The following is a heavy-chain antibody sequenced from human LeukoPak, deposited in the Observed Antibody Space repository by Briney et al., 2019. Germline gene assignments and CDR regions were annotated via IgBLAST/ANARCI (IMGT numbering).Heavy chain of an antibody. CDR1: GFTVSNNY. CDR3: ARATLGN. CDR2: IYSGGST. V-gene: IGHV3-53*01. J-gene: IGHJ4*02. Sequence: PGGSLRLSCAASGFTVSNNYISWVRQAPGKGLEWVAVIYSGGSTKYADSVKARFTISRYNSKNTVYLQMNSLRADDTAVYYCARATLGNWGQGTLVTVSS.